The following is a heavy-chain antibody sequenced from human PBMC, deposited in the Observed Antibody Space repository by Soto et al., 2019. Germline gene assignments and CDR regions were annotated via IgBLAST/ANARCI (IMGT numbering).Heavy chain of an antibody. CDR2: INPNSGGT. CDR1: GYTFTGYY. J-gene: IGHJ5*02. Sequence: ASVKVSCKASGYTFTGYYMHWVRQAPGQGLEWMGWINPNSGGTNYAQKFQGRVTMTRDTSISTAYMELSRLRSDDTAVYYCARDLGRFLEWFHSDGPTNWFDPWGQGTLVTVSS. CDR3: ARDLGRFLEWFHSDGPTNWFDP. V-gene: IGHV1-2*02. D-gene: IGHD3-3*01.